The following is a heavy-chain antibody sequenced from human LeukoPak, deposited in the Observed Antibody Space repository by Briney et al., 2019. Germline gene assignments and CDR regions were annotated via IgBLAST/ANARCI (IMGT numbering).Heavy chain of an antibody. CDR3: ARSSGTIAGAHRWFDP. D-gene: IGHD6-13*01. V-gene: IGHV4-59*12. CDR1: GGSISTYY. CDR2: MYNSGST. Sequence: SETLSLTCNVSGGSISTYYWSWIRQPPGKGLEWIGYMYNSGSTNYNPSLKSRVTISVDTSKNQFYLKLSSVTAADTAVYYCARSSGTIAGAHRWFDPWGQGTLVTVSS. J-gene: IGHJ5*02.